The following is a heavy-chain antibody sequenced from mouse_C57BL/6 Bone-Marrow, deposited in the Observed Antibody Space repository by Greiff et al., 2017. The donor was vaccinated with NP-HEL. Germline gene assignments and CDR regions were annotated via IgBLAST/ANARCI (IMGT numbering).Heavy chain of an antibody. Sequence: EVQLVESGGGLVKPGGSLKLSCAASGFTFSSYTMSWVRQTPEKRLEWVATISGGGGNTYYPDSVKGRFTISRDNAKNTLYMQMSSLMSEDTALYYCARMALVARDYAMDYWGQGTSVTVSS. CDR1: GFTFSSYT. D-gene: IGHD1-1*01. J-gene: IGHJ4*01. CDR3: ARMALVARDYAMDY. V-gene: IGHV5-9*01. CDR2: ISGGGGNT.